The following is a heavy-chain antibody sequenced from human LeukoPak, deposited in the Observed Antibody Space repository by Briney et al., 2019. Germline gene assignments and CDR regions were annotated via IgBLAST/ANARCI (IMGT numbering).Heavy chain of an antibody. CDR1: GYSFTSYW. D-gene: IGHD3-3*01. CDR2: IYPGDSDT. J-gene: IGHJ3*02. V-gene: IGHV5-51*01. Sequence: KSGESLKISCKGSGYSFTSYWIGWVRQMPGKGLEWMGIIYPGDSDTRYSPSFQGQVTISADKSISTAYLQWSSLKASDTAMYYCARRSGLWSGPHDAFDIWGQGTMVTVSS. CDR3: ARRSGLWSGPHDAFDI.